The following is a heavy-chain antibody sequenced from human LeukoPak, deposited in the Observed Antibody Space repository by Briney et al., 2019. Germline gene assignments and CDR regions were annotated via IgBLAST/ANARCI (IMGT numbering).Heavy chain of an antibody. J-gene: IGHJ2*01. Sequence: PSQTLSLTCTVSGGSISSGGYYWSWIRQPPGKGLEWIGYIYHSGSTYYNPSLKSRVTISVDRSKNQFSLKLSSVTAADTAVYYCARAPPSTLIAAAGSGYFDLWGRGTLVTVSS. V-gene: IGHV4-30-2*01. CDR2: IYHSGST. D-gene: IGHD6-13*01. CDR3: ARAPPSTLIAAAGSGYFDL. CDR1: GGSISSGGYY.